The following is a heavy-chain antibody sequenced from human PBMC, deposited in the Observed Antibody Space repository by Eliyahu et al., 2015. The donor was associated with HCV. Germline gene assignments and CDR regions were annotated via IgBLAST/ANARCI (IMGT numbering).Heavy chain of an antibody. V-gene: IGHV5-51*03. CDR3: ARRVLGRYFDWLPLDYFDY. Sequence: EVQLVQSGAEVKKPGDSLKISCKGSGYSFTSYWIGWVRQMPGKGLEWMGIIYPGDSDTRYSPSFQGQVTISADKSISTAYLQWSSLKASDTAMYYCARRVLGRYFDWLPLDYFDYWGQGTLVTVSS. CDR2: IYPGDSDT. J-gene: IGHJ4*02. D-gene: IGHD3-9*01. CDR1: GYSFTSYW.